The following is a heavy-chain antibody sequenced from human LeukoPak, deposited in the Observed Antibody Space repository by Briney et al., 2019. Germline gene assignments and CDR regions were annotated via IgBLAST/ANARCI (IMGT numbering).Heavy chain of an antibody. V-gene: IGHV3-74*01. D-gene: IGHD2-8*01. CDR3: ARDLNGAGDF. Sequence: GGSLRLSYAASGFTISSYWMHWVRRSPRKVLLWVSNNSPDGNTRSHAESVQGRFTISRDNAKNTLYLQMSSLTADDTAVYYCARDLNGAGDFWGQGTMVTVSS. CDR1: GFTISSYW. J-gene: IGHJ3*01. CDR2: NSPDGNTR.